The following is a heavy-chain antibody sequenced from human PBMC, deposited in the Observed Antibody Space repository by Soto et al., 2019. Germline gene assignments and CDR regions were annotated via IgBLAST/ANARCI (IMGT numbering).Heavy chain of an antibody. D-gene: IGHD2-2*01. CDR2: ISGSGGST. Sequence: GGSLRLSCAASGFTFSSYAMSWVRQAPGKGLEWVSAISGSGGSTYYADSVKGRFTISRDNSKNTLYLQMNSLRAEDTAVYYCARNGVVPAASSHYYYGMDVWGQGTTVTVSS. CDR3: ARNGVVPAASSHYYYGMDV. V-gene: IGHV3-23*01. CDR1: GFTFSSYA. J-gene: IGHJ6*02.